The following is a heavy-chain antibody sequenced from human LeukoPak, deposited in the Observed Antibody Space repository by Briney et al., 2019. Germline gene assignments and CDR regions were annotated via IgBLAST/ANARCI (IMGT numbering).Heavy chain of an antibody. D-gene: IGHD7-27*01. J-gene: IGHJ6*02. CDR1: GGSISSGGYY. CDR3: ARDTSGVDYYYYGMDV. Sequence: PSETLSLTCTVSGGSISSGGYYWSWIRQHPGKGLEWIGYIYYSGSTYYNPSLKSRVTISVDTSKNQFSLKLSSVTAADTAVYYCARDTSGVDYYYYGMDVWGQGTTVTVSS. CDR2: IYYSGST. V-gene: IGHV4-31*03.